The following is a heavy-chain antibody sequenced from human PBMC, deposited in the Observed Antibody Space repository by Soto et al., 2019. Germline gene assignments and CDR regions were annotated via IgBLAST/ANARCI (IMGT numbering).Heavy chain of an antibody. CDR3: SRAPMYYYGSGSYFNWFDP. V-gene: IGHV4-31*03. CDR2: IYYSGST. Sequence: QVQLQESGPGLVKPSQTLSLTCTVSGGSISSGGYYWSWIRQHPGKGLEGIGYIYYSGSTYYNPSLKRRVTISVDTSNNQFALKLSSVTAADTAVYYCSRAPMYYYGSGSYFNWFDPWGQGTLVTVSS. D-gene: IGHD3-10*01. J-gene: IGHJ5*02. CDR1: GGSISSGGYY.